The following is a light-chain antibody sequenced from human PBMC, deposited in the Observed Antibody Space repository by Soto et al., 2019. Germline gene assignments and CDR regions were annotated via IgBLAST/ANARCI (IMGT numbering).Light chain of an antibody. Sequence: ETVLTQSPGTLSLSPGERATLSCRASQSVSSSYLAWYQQKPGQAPRLLIYDASSRATGIPDRFSGSGSGTDFTLTISRLEPEDFAVYYCQQYARSPPSWTFGQGTKVEIK. J-gene: IGKJ1*01. V-gene: IGKV3-20*01. CDR2: DAS. CDR1: QSVSSSY. CDR3: QQYARSPPSWT.